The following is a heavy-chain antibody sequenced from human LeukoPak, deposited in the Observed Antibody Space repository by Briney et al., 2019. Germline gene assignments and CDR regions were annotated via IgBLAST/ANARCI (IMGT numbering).Heavy chain of an antibody. V-gene: IGHV3-23*01. CDR1: GFTFSSYA. D-gene: IGHD4-23*01. Sequence: GGSLRLSCAASGFTFSSYAMSWVRQAPGKGLEWVSAISGSGGGTYYADSVKGRFTISRDNSKNTLYLRMNSLRAEDTAVYYCAKDDYGGNSELWGQGTLATVSS. J-gene: IGHJ4*02. CDR3: AKDDYGGNSEL. CDR2: ISGSGGGT.